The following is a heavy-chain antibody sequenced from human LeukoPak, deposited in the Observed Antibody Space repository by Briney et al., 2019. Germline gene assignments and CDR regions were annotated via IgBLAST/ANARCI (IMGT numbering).Heavy chain of an antibody. V-gene: IGHV4-34*01. CDR1: GGSFSGYY. CDR2: INHSGST. D-gene: IGHD3-3*01. J-gene: IGHJ4*02. Sequence: PSETLSLTCAVYGGSFSGYYWSWIRQPPGKGLEWIGEINHSGSTNYNPSLKSRVTISVDTSKNQFSLKLSSVTAADTAVYYCARRLWDFWSGSYFDYWGQGTLVTVSS. CDR3: ARRLWDFWSGSYFDY.